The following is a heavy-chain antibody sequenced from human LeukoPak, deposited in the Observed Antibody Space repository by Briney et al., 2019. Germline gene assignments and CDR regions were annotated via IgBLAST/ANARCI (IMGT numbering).Heavy chain of an antibody. CDR1: GFTFSSYE. V-gene: IGHV3-48*03. D-gene: IGHD2-15*01. CDR2: ISSSVSTI. Sequence: GGSLRLSCAASGFTFSSYEMNWVRQAPGKGLEGVSYISSSVSTIYYADSVKGRFTISRDNAKTPLYLQMNSLRAEDTAVYYCASNLGDCSGGSCYSLFDYWGQGTLVTVSS. CDR3: ASNLGDCSGGSCYSLFDY. J-gene: IGHJ4*02.